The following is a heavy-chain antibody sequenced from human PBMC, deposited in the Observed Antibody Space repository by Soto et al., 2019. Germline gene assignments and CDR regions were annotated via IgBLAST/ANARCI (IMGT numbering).Heavy chain of an antibody. CDR2: ISDSGDIT. CDR1: EFTFSTYA. J-gene: IGHJ4*02. D-gene: IGHD3-22*01. V-gene: IGHV3-23*01. Sequence: PGGSLRLSCAASEFTFSTYAMTWVRQAPGRGLQWVATISDSGDITYYADSVKGRFTISRDNSKNTLYLQMNSLRAEDTAVYYCARDPTPVYYDSSGYFDYWGQGTLGTVSS. CDR3: ARDPTPVYYDSSGYFDY.